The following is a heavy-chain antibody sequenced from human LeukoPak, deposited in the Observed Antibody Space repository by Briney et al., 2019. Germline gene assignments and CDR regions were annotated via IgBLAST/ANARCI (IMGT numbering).Heavy chain of an antibody. V-gene: IGHV1-18*01. CDR2: ISPYNGNT. CDR3: ARQSYFDGRGDDAFDI. CDR1: GYTFNNYG. J-gene: IGHJ3*02. Sequence: ASVKVSXKASGYTFNNYGISWVRQVPGQGLEWMGWISPYNGNTKFAQKFHGRVTVTTETSRRTAYMELRSLRSDDTAVYYCARQSYFDGRGDDAFDIWGQGTMVTVSS. D-gene: IGHD2-15*01.